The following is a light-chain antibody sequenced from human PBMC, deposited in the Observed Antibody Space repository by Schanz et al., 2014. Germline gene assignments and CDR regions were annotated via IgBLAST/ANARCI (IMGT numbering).Light chain of an antibody. CDR1: QSVSSK. Sequence: EIVMTQSPATLSVSPGERATLSCRASQSVSSKLAWYQQKPGQAPRLLIYDASNRATGIPDRFSGSGSGTDFTLTISSLQAEDVAVYYCQQYYSTPYTFGQGTKLEIK. V-gene: IGKV3D-15*01. CDR2: DAS. J-gene: IGKJ2*01. CDR3: QQYYSTPYT.